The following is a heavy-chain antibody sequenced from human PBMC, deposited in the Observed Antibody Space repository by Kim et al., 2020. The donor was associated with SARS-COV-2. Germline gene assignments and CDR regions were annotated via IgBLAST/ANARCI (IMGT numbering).Heavy chain of an antibody. J-gene: IGHJ4*02. D-gene: IGHD6-19*01. Sequence: HADSVKVRFNIPRDKAKNSLYLQMNSLRDEDTAVYYCARDRARLVYFDYWGQGTLVTVSS. CDR3: ARDRARLVYFDY. V-gene: IGHV3-48*02.